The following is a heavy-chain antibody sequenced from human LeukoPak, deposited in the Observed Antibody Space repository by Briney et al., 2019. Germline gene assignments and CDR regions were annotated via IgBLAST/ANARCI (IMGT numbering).Heavy chain of an antibody. CDR2: IRYDGSNK. V-gene: IGHV3-30*02. Sequence: PGGSLRLSCAASGFTFSSYGMHWVRQAPGKGLEWVAFIRYDGSNKYYADSVKGRFTISRDNSKNTLYLQMNSLRAEDTAVYYCARTARVLRLGGLSSLDYWGQGTLVTVSS. D-gene: IGHD3-16*02. CDR3: ARTARVLRLGGLSSLDY. CDR1: GFTFSSYG. J-gene: IGHJ4*02.